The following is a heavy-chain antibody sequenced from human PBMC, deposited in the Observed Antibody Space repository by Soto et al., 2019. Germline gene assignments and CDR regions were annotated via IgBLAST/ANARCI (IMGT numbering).Heavy chain of an antibody. CDR2: ISYDGSNK. Sequence: QVQLVESGGGVVQPGRSLRLSCAASRFTFSSYAMHWVRQAPGKGLEWVAVISYDGSNKYYADSVKGRFTISRDNSKNTLYLQMNSLRAEDKAVYCCARDAVPCYFDYWGQGTLVTVSS. CDR1: RFTFSSYA. CDR3: ARDAVPCYFDY. V-gene: IGHV3-30-3*01. J-gene: IGHJ4*02.